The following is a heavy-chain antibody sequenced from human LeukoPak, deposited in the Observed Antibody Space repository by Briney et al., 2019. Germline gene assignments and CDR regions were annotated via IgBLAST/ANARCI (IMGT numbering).Heavy chain of an antibody. D-gene: IGHD2-15*01. Sequence: GGSLRLSCAASGFTFSSYAMSWVRQAPGKGLEWVSAISGSGGSTYYADSVKGRFTISRDNSKNTLYLQMNSLRAGDTAVYYCAKDDIVVVVAATIDYYFDYWGQGTLVTVSS. V-gene: IGHV3-23*01. J-gene: IGHJ4*02. CDR3: AKDDIVVVVAATIDYYFDY. CDR1: GFTFSSYA. CDR2: ISGSGGST.